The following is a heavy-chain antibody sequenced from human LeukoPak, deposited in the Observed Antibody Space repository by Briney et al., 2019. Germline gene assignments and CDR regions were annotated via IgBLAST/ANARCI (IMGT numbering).Heavy chain of an antibody. CDR1: GYTFTTYY. CDR2: INPGGGTT. Sequence: ASVTVSSTASGYTFTTYYIHWVRQAPGQGLEWMGIINPGGGTTSYPQKFQGRVTMTRDTSTSTVYLELSSLRSEDTAVFYCARGYSSSVHYWGRGPGVTV. CDR3: ARGYSSSVHY. V-gene: IGHV1-46*01. D-gene: IGHD6-13*01. J-gene: IGHJ4*02.